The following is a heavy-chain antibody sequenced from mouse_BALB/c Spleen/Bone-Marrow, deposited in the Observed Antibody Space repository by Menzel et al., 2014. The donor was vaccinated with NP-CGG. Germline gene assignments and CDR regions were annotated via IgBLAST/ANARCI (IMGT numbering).Heavy chain of an antibody. CDR3: ASRAY. V-gene: IGHV5-17*02. CDR1: GFTFSSFG. J-gene: IGHJ3*01. Sequence: EVKLVESGGGLVQPGGSRKLTCAASGFTFSSFGMHWVRQAPEKGLVWVAYISSGSSTIYYADTVKGRFTISRDNPMNTLFLQMTSLRSEDTAMYYCASRAYWGQGTLVTVSA. CDR2: ISSGSSTI.